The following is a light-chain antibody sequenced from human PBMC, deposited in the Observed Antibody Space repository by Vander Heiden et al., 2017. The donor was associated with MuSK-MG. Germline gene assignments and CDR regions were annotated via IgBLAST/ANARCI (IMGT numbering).Light chain of an antibody. V-gene: IGLV2-14*03. CDR3: SSFASGSTDVI. CDR2: DVN. Sequence: QSALTQPASVSGSPGQSSTIPCTGTSGDIGAYNSVSWYQQHPGKAPKLMIFDVNSRPSGVSHRFSGSKSGNTASLTISGLQAEDEADYYCSSFASGSTDVIFGGGTKLTVL. J-gene: IGLJ2*01. CDR1: SGDIGAYNS.